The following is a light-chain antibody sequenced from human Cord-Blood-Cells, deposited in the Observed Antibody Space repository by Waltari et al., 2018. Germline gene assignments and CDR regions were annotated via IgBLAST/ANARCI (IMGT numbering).Light chain of an antibody. J-gene: IGKJ1*01. CDR2: AAF. Sequence: DIQMTQSPSSLSASVGDRVTITCRSSQGISNYIAWYQQKPGKVPKLLIYAAFTLQSGVPSRFSGSGSGTDFTLTISSLQPEDVATYYCQKYNSAPRTFGQGTKVEIK. CDR3: QKYNSAPRT. V-gene: IGKV1-27*01. CDR1: QGISNY.